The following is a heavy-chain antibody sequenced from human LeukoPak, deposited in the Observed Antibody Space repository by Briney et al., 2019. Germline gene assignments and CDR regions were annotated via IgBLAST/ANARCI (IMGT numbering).Heavy chain of an antibody. Sequence: KVGESLKISCKASGYRFTSYWIGWVRQMPGKGLEWMGFVSPGDSDTRYSPSFQGQVTISADKSISTAYLQWSSLEASDTAMYYCARSFTDGYNSFGYWGQGTLVTVSS. D-gene: IGHD5-24*01. V-gene: IGHV5-51*01. CDR3: ARSFTDGYNSFGY. J-gene: IGHJ4*02. CDR1: GYRFTSYW. CDR2: VSPGDSDT.